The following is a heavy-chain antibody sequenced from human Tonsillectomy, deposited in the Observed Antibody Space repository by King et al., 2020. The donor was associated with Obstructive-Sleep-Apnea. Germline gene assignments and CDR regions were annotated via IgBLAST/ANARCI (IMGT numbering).Heavy chain of an antibody. CDR2: MNPNSGNT. J-gene: IGHJ6*02. CDR3: ARVNMVRGVILKIYYYYGMDV. V-gene: IGHV1-8*01. CDR1: GYTFTSYD. Sequence: QLVTSGAEVKKPGASVKVSCKASGYTFTSYDINWVRQATGQGLEWMGWMNPNSGNTGYAQKFQGRVTMTRNTSISTAYMELSSLRSEDTAVYYCARVNMVRGVILKIYYYYGMDVWGQGTTVTVSS. D-gene: IGHD3-10*01.